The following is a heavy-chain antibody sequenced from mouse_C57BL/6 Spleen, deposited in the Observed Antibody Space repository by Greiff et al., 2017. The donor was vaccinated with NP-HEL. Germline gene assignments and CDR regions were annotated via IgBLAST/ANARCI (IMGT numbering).Heavy chain of an antibody. CDR3: ARSGYYAMDY. CDR1: GFTFSDYG. Sequence: EVQLVESGGGLVKPGGSLKLSCAASGFTFSDYGMHWVRQAPEKGLEWVAYISSGSSTIYYADTVKGRFTISRDNAKNTLFLQMTSLRSDDTAMYYCARSGYYAMDYWGQGTSVTVSS. V-gene: IGHV5-17*01. CDR2: ISSGSSTI. J-gene: IGHJ4*01.